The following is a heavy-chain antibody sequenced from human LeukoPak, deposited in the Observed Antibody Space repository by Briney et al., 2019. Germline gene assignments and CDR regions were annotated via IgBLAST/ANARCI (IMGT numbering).Heavy chain of an antibody. CDR2: ISGSGGST. CDR3: AKDGTSRYDFWSGSYRQYYYYYMDV. CDR1: GFTFSSYA. J-gene: IGHJ6*03. Sequence: PGGSLRLSCAASGFTFSSYAMSWVRQAPGKGLEWVSAISGSGGSTYYADSVKGRFTISRDNSKNTLYLQMNSLRAEDTAVYYCAKDGTSRYDFWSGSYRQYYYYYMDVWGEGTTVTVSS. D-gene: IGHD3-3*01. V-gene: IGHV3-23*01.